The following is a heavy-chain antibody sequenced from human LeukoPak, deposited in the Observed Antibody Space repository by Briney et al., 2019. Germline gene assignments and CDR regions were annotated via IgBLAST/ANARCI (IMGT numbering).Heavy chain of an antibody. Sequence: GGSLLPSCAASGFTFDDYGMSWVRQAPGKGLEWVSGINWNGGSTGYADSVKGRFTISRDSAKNSLYLQMNSLRAEDTALYYCAREYYDSSGYYYPFDYWGQGTLVTVSS. J-gene: IGHJ4*02. V-gene: IGHV3-20*04. CDR2: INWNGGST. CDR3: AREYYDSSGYYYPFDY. D-gene: IGHD3-22*01. CDR1: GFTFDDYG.